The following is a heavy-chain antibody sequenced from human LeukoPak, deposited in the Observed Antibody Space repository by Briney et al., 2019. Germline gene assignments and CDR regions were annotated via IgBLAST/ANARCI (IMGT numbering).Heavy chain of an antibody. V-gene: IGHV1-8*01. Sequence: GASVKVSCKASGYTFTSYDINWVRQAPGQGLGWMSWMNPNSGNTCYAQKFQGRVTMTSNTSISTAYMELSSLSSEDTAVYYCARGHYYGSGSYYSWDHYYYMDVWGKGTTVTISS. CDR1: GYTFTSYD. CDR2: MNPNSGNT. J-gene: IGHJ6*03. CDR3: ARGHYYGSGSYYSWDHYYYMDV. D-gene: IGHD3-10*01.